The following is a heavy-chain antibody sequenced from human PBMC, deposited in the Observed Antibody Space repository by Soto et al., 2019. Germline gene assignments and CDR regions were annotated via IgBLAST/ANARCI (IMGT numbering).Heavy chain of an antibody. D-gene: IGHD4-17*01. CDR1: GGSIGSGGYS. J-gene: IGHJ4*02. CDR3: ARATVTTIVVDY. V-gene: IGHV4-61*08. CDR2: IYYSGST. Sequence: SSETLSLTCAVSGGSIGSGGYSWSWIRQPPGKGLEWIGYIYYSGSTNYNPSLKSRVTISVDTSKNQFSLKLSSVTAADTAVYYCARATVTTIVVDYWGQGTLVTVSS.